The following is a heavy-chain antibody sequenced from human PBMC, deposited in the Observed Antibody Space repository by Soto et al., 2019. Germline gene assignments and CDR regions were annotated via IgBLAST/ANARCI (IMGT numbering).Heavy chain of an antibody. Sequence: GASVKVSCKVSGYTLTELSMHWVRQAPGKGLEWMGGFDPEDGETIYAQKFQGRVTMTEDTSTDTAYMELSSLRSEDTAAYYCATMGALTTVTTALPPEYYYYYYGMDVWGQGTTVTVSS. CDR3: ATMGALTTVTTALPPEYYYYYYGMDV. CDR2: FDPEDGET. D-gene: IGHD4-17*01. CDR1: GYTLTELS. V-gene: IGHV1-24*01. J-gene: IGHJ6*02.